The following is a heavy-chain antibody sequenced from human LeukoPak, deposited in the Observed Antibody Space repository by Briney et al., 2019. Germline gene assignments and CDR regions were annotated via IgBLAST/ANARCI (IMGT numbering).Heavy chain of an antibody. V-gene: IGHV3-21*01. CDR1: GFTFSSYG. Sequence: GGSLRLSCAASGFTFSSYGMNWVRQAPGKGLEWVSSISSSSSYIYYADSVKGRFTISRDNAKNSLYLQMNSLRAEDTAVYYCARDQGELYVKELFDIWGQGTMVTVSS. CDR3: ARDQGELYVKELFDI. J-gene: IGHJ3*02. D-gene: IGHD3-16*01. CDR2: ISSSSSYI.